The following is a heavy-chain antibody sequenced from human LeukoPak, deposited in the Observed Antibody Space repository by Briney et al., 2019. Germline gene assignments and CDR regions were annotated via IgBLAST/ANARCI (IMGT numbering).Heavy chain of an antibody. D-gene: IGHD4-11*01. J-gene: IGHJ4*02. Sequence: GGSLRLSCAASGFTSSSFSMNWVRQAPGKGLEWVSYISSTSSSIYYADSVKGRFTVSRDNAKDSLYLQMNSLRDEDTAVYYCARDLISGDYTFDYWGQGALVTVSS. CDR3: ARDLISGDYTFDY. CDR2: ISSTSSSI. CDR1: GFTSSSFS. V-gene: IGHV3-48*02.